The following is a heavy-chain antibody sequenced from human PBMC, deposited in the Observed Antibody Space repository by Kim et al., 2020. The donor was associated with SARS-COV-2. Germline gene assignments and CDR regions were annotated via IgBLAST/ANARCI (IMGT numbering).Heavy chain of an antibody. J-gene: IGHJ6*02. D-gene: IGHD5-12*01. V-gene: IGHV4-59*13. CDR2: IYYSGST. CDR1: GGSISSYY. CDR3: ARGYSGYDYPALLYYYYYGMDV. Sequence: SETLSLTCTVSGGSISSYYWSWIRQPPGKGLEWIGYIYYSGSTNYNPSLKSRVTISVDTSKNQFSLKLSSVTAADTAVYYCARGYSGYDYPALLYYYYYGMDVWGQGTTVTVSS.